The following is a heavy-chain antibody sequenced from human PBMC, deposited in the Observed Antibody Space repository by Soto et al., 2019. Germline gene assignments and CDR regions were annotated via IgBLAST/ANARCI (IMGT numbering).Heavy chain of an antibody. Sequence: GGSLRLSCAASGFTFSSYSMNWVRQAPGKGLEWVSSISSSSSYIYYADSVKGRFTISRDNAKNSLYLQMNSLRAEDTAVYYCASQQWLVQWGDDAFDIWGQGTMVTVSS. CDR1: GFTFSSYS. V-gene: IGHV3-21*01. J-gene: IGHJ3*02. D-gene: IGHD6-19*01. CDR2: ISSSSSYI. CDR3: ASQQWLVQWGDDAFDI.